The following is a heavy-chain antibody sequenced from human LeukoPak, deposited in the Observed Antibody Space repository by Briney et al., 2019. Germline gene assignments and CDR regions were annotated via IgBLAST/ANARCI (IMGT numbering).Heavy chain of an antibody. CDR3: AREYSSGWPGFDY. D-gene: IGHD6-19*01. CDR2: INHSGST. V-gene: IGHV4-34*01. J-gene: IGHJ4*02. Sequence: SETLSLTCAVYGGSFSGYYWSWIRQPPGKGLEWIGEINHSGSTNYNPSLKSRVTIPVDTSKNQFSLKLSSVTAADTAVYYCAREYSSGWPGFDYWGQGTLVTVSS. CDR1: GGSFSGYY.